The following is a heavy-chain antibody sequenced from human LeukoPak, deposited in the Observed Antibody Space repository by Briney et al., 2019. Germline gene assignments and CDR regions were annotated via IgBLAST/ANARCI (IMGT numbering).Heavy chain of an antibody. Sequence: SETLSLTCTVSGGSISSYYWSWIRQPPGKGLEWIGYIYYSGSTNYNPSLKSRVTISVDTSKNQFSLKLSSVTAADTAVYYRAGVAVAGAFDYWGQGTLVTVSS. J-gene: IGHJ4*02. D-gene: IGHD6-19*01. V-gene: IGHV4-59*01. CDR3: AGVAVAGAFDY. CDR2: IYYSGST. CDR1: GGSISSYY.